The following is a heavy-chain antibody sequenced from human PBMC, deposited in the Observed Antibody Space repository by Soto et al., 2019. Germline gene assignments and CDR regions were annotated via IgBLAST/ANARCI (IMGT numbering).Heavy chain of an antibody. V-gene: IGHV1-3*01. J-gene: IGHJ6*02. D-gene: IGHD2-15*01. Sequence: QVQLVQSGAEVKKPGASVKVSCKASGYTFTSYAMHCVRQAPVQRLEWMGWINAGNGNTKYSQKFHGRVTITRDTSESTAYMELSSLRSEDTAVYYCARCRAPYYYYGMDVWGQGTTVTVSS. CDR3: ARCRAPYYYYGMDV. CDR2: INAGNGNT. CDR1: GYTFTSYA.